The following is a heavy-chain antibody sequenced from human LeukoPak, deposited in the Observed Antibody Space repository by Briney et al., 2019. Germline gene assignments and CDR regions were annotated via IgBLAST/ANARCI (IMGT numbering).Heavy chain of an antibody. J-gene: IGHJ4*02. D-gene: IGHD2-15*01. V-gene: IGHV1-2*06. CDR3: ASEHCSGGSCYCLY. CDR2: INPNSGGT. CDR1: GYTFTDYY. Sequence: ASVKVSCKASGYTFTDYYMYWVRQAPGQGLEWMGRINPNSGGTNYVQKVQGRVTMTRDTSISTAYMELSRLTSDDTAVYYCASEHCSGGSCYCLYWGQGTLVTVSS.